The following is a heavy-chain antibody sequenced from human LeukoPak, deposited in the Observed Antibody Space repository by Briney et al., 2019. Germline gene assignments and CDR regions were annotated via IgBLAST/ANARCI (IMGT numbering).Heavy chain of an antibody. CDR1: GFTFSSYS. Sequence: GGSLRLSCAASGFTFSSYSMNWVRQAPGKGLEWVSSFSSTSIYKYYAGSVKGRFTISRDNAKDALFLQMNSLRAEDTAIYYCARDPRIYCTNGICRDDYFDNWGQGTLVTVSS. J-gene: IGHJ4*02. V-gene: IGHV3-21*01. CDR3: ARDPRIYCTNGICRDDYFDN. CDR2: FSSTSIYK. D-gene: IGHD2-8*01.